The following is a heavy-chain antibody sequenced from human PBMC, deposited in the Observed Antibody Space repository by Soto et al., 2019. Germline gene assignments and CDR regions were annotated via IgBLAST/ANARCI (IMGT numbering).Heavy chain of an antibody. Sequence: GVSVKVSGKASGYTFTSYGVSWVRKAPGQGLEWMGWISAYNGNTNYAQKLQGRVTTTTDTSTSTAYMELRSLRSDDTAVYYCARDLEVCSSTSCYRYYYYGMDVWGQGTTVTISS. J-gene: IGHJ6*02. CDR1: GYTFTSYG. CDR2: ISAYNGNT. V-gene: IGHV1-18*01. CDR3: ARDLEVCSSTSCYRYYYYGMDV. D-gene: IGHD2-2*02.